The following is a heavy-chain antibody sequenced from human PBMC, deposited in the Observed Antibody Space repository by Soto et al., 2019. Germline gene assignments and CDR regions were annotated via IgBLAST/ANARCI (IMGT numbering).Heavy chain of an antibody. CDR1: GYPFTGYG. J-gene: IGHJ3*02. Sequence: ASVKVSCKDSGYPFTGYGISWVRQAPGQGLEGMGWISPNYGNTNYAQKLQRRVTMTTDTSTSTAYMELRSLSSDDTAVYYCARDHKQWLVGISAFDIWGQGTMVTVSS. CDR2: ISPNYGNT. CDR3: ARDHKQWLVGISAFDI. D-gene: IGHD6-19*01. V-gene: IGHV1-18*04.